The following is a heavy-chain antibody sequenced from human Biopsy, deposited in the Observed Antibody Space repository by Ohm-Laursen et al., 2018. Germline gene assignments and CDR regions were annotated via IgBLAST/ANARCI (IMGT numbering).Heavy chain of an antibody. CDR2: INPHSGTT. Sequence: GASVKVSCKASGYTFTGQYLHWVRQVPGQGLEWMGWINPHSGTTKFAQDFQGRVTMTRDTSITTAYMELRSLRSDDTAVYFCARVREGGLLDYWGQGILVTVSS. CDR3: ARVREGGLLDY. CDR1: GYTFTGQY. J-gene: IGHJ4*02. V-gene: IGHV1-2*02. D-gene: IGHD3-16*01.